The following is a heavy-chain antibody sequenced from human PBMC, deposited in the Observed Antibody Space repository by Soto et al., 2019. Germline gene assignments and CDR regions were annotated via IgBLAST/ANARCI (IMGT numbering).Heavy chain of an antibody. CDR3: ARDNPGGTDAFDI. D-gene: IGHD3-16*01. V-gene: IGHV3-48*01. CDR1: GFTFSSYS. Sequence: EVQLVESGGGLVQPGGSLRLSCAASGFTFSSYSMNWVRQAPGKGLEWVSYISSSSTIYYADSVKGRFTISRDNAKNSLYLKMNSLRAEDTAVYYCARDNPGGTDAFDIWGQGTMVTVSS. CDR2: ISSSSTI. J-gene: IGHJ3*02.